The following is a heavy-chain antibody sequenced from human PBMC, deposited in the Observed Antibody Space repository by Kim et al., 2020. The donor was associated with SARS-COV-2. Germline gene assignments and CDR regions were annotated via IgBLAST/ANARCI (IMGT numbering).Heavy chain of an antibody. Sequence: DSVKGRFTISRDNSKNTLYLQMNSLRAEDTAVYYCARDGAVVVVAATLDYWGQGTLVTVSS. CDR3: ARDGAVVVVAATLDY. D-gene: IGHD2-15*01. J-gene: IGHJ4*02. V-gene: IGHV3-30*07.